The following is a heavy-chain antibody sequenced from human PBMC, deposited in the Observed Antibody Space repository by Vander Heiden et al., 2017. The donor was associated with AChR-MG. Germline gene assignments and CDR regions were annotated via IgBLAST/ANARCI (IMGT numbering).Heavy chain of an antibody. CDR3: ARETKYDYDSSGYDAFDI. V-gene: IGHV1-69*06. D-gene: IGHD3-22*01. J-gene: IGHJ3*02. CDR2: IIPIFGTA. Sequence: QVQLVQSGAEVKKPGSSVKVSCKASGGTFSSYAISWVRQAPGQGLEWMGGIIPIFGTANYAQKFQGRVTITADKSTSTAYMELSSLRSEDTAVYYCARETKYDYDSSGYDAFDIWGQGTMVTVSS. CDR1: GGTFSSYA.